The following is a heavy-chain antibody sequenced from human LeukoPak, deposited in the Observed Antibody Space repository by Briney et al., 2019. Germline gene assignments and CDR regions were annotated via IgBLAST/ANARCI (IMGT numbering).Heavy chain of an antibody. CDR1: GFTFDGYA. CDR3: ARVDKRYYDSSGWGYYYYMDV. CDR2: INWNGGST. D-gene: IGHD3-22*01. Sequence: GGSLRLSCAASGFTFDGYAMSWVRQAPGKGLEWVSGINWNGGSTGYADSVKGRFTISRDNAKNSLYLQMNSLRAEDTALYYCARVDKRYYDSSGWGYYYYMDVWGKGTTVTVSS. V-gene: IGHV3-20*04. J-gene: IGHJ6*03.